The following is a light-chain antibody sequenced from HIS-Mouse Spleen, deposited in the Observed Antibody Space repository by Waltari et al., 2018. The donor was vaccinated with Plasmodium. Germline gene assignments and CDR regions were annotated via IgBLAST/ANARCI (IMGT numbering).Light chain of an antibody. J-gene: IGLJ3*02. CDR1: ALPKKY. Sequence: SYELTQPPSASVSPGQTDRITCSGAALPKKYAYWYQQKSGQAPVVVIYEDSKRPSGIPERFSGSSSGTMATLTISGAQVEDEADYYCYSTDSSGNHRVFGGGTKLTVL. CDR2: EDS. CDR3: YSTDSSGNHRV. V-gene: IGLV3-10*01.